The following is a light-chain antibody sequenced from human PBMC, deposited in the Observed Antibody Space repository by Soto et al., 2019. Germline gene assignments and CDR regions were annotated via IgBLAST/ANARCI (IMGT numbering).Light chain of an antibody. J-gene: IGKJ5*01. CDR2: AAS. Sequence: DVQMTQSPSSLSASVGDRVTIAGRASQPIGNDLQWSQRKPGEDPKVLIFAASSLRSGVTSRVSGSGYGTEFTLSLNNLHPDEYATSCGQQTHAVPLTVGQAPRL. CDR1: QPIGND. CDR3: QQTHAVPLT. V-gene: IGKV1-39*01.